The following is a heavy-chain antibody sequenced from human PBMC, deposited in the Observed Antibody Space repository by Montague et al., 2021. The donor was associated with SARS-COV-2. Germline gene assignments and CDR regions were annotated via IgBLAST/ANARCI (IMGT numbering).Heavy chain of an antibody. Sequence: CAISGDSVSSSSVAWNWIRQSPSRGLEWLGRTYYRSRWYDDYAASVKGRITMNPDTAKNHFSLQLNSVTPEGTAVYYCARGNWEKVTGTTSDYLYYFDRWGQGTLVTVSS. J-gene: IGHJ4*02. CDR3: ARGNWEKVTGTTSDYLYYFDR. D-gene: IGHD1-7*01. V-gene: IGHV6-1*01. CDR1: GDSVSSSSVA. CDR2: TYYRSRWYD.